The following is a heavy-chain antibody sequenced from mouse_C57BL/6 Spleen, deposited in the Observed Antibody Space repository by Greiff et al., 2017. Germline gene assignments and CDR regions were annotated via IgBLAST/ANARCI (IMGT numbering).Heavy chain of an antibody. Sequence: VQLQQSGPELVKPGASVKISCKASGYAFSSSWMNWVKQRPGEGLEWIGRIYPGDGDTNYNGKFKGKATLTADKSSSTAYMQLSSLTSEDSAVYFCARSVSNYVNDYAMDYWGQGTSVTVSS. V-gene: IGHV1-82*01. CDR3: ARSVSNYVNDYAMDY. D-gene: IGHD2-5*01. J-gene: IGHJ4*01. CDR2: IYPGDGDT. CDR1: GYAFSSSW.